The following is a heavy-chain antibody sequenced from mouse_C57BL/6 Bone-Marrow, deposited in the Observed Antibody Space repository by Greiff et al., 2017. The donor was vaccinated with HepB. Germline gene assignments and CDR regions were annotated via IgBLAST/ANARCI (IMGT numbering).Heavy chain of an antibody. Sequence: LQQPGAELVRPGSSVKLSCKASGYTFTSYWMDWVKQRPGQGLEWIGNIYPSDSETHYNQKFKDKATLTVDKSSSTAYMQLSSLTSEDSAVYYCARGRIFDYWGQGTTLTVSS. CDR2: IYPSDSET. J-gene: IGHJ2*01. V-gene: IGHV1-61*01. CDR1: GYTFTSYW. CDR3: ARGRIFDY.